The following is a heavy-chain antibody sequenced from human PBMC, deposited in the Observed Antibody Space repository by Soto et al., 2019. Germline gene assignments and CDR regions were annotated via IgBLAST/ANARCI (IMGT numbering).Heavy chain of an antibody. CDR2: ISGSGGST. D-gene: IGHD4-17*01. J-gene: IGHJ2*01. Sequence: EVQLLESGGGLVQPGGSLRLSCAASGFTFSSYAMSWVRQAPGKGLEWVSAISGSGGSTYYADSVKGRFTISRDNAKNTLYLQMTSLRAEDTAVYYCAKGSDCGDHLSYWYFDLWGRGTLVTVSS. CDR1: GFTFSSYA. CDR3: AKGSDCGDHLSYWYFDL. V-gene: IGHV3-23*01.